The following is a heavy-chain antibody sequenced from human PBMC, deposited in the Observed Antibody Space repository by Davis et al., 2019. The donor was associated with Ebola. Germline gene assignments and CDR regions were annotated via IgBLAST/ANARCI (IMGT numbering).Heavy chain of an antibody. J-gene: IGHJ4*02. CDR2: IIPIFGTA. Sequence: AASVKVSCKASGGTFSSYAISWVRQAPGQGLEWMGGIIPIFGTANYAQKFQGRVTITADESTSTAYMELSSLRSEDTAVYYCARDLASPGDYWGQGTLVTVSS. CDR3: ARDLASPGDY. V-gene: IGHV1-69*13. CDR1: GGTFSSYA. D-gene: IGHD3-16*01.